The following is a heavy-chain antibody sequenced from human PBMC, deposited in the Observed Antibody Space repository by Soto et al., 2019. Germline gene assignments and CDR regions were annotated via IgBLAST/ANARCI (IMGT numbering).Heavy chain of an antibody. CDR3: ARPEGGYGSGYSWFDP. D-gene: IGHD5-12*01. CDR1: GRSISEINSY. CDR2: IHHTGST. J-gene: IGHJ5*02. Sequence: KPSETLSLTCSVSGRSISEINSYWGWIRQTPGEGLEWIGTIHHTGSTYYNPSLKSRVIISLDTSKNQFSLKLSSVTAADTALYYCARPEGGYGSGYSWFDPWGQGTRVTVS. V-gene: IGHV4-39*01.